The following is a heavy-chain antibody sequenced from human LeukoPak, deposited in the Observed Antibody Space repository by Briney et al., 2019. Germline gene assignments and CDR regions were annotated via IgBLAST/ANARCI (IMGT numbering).Heavy chain of an antibody. CDR1: GYTFTSYY. J-gene: IGHJ6*03. Sequence: GASVKVSCKASGYTFTSYYMHWVRQAPGQGLEWMGIINPSGGSTSYAQKFQGRVTITADKSTSTAYMELSSLRSEDTAVYYCARGRDYYDSSGYYMDVWGKGTTVTVSS. CDR2: INPSGGST. D-gene: IGHD3-22*01. CDR3: ARGRDYYDSSGYYMDV. V-gene: IGHV1-46*01.